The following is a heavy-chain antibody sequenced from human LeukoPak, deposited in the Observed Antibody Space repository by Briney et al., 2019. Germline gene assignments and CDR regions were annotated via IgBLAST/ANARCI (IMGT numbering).Heavy chain of an antibody. CDR2: IYYSGTT. CDR1: GGSISSSSYY. V-gene: IGHV4-39*07. J-gene: IGHJ4*02. Sequence: PSETLSLTCTVSGGSISSSSYYWGWIRQPPGKGLEWIGSIYYSGTTYYNPSLKSRVTMSVDTSKNQFSLKLSSVTAADTAVYYCAREGDDYYGDYWGQGALVTVSS. CDR3: AREGDDYYGDY. D-gene: IGHD5-12*01.